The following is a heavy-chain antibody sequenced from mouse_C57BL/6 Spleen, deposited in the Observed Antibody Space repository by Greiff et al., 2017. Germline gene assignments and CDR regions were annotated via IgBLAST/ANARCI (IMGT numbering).Heavy chain of an antibody. V-gene: IGHV2-6*03. Sequence: VQLQESGPGLVAPSQSLSITCTVSGFSLTSYGVHWVRQPPGKGLEWLVVIWSDGSTTYNSALKSRLSISKDNSKSQVFLKMNSLPTADTAMSYCARRGPYSFSMDYWGQGTSVTVSS. J-gene: IGHJ4*01. CDR3: ARRGPYSFSMDY. CDR1: GFSLTSYG. CDR2: IWSDGST. D-gene: IGHD1-2*01.